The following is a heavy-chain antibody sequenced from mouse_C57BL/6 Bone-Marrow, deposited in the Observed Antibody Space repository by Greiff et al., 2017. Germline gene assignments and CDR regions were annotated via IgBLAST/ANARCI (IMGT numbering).Heavy chain of an antibody. CDR2: IYPGSGNT. Sequence: ESGPELVKPGASVKISCKASGYSFTSYYIHWVKQRPGQGLEWIGWIYPGSGNTKYNEKFKGKATLTADTSSSTAYMQLSSLTSEDSAVYYCARDYYGSWFAYWGQGTLVTVSA. D-gene: IGHD1-1*01. CDR3: ARDYYGSWFAY. V-gene: IGHV1-66*01. J-gene: IGHJ3*01. CDR1: GYSFTSYY.